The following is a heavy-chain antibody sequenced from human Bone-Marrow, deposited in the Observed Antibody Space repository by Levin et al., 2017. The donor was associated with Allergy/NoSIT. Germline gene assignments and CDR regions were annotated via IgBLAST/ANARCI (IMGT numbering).Heavy chain of an antibody. CDR3: AKDTVTSMFYYYGMDA. D-gene: IGHD4-17*01. J-gene: IGHJ6*02. V-gene: IGHV3-23*01. Sequence: GASVKVSCAASGFTLGSYAMNWVRQAPGKGLEWVSTISGSGAGTYYADSVKGRFTISRDNSKNTLYLQLNNVRPEDTAVYYCAKDTVTSMFYYYGMDAWGQGTTVTVSS. CDR1: GFTLGSYA. CDR2: ISGSGAGT.